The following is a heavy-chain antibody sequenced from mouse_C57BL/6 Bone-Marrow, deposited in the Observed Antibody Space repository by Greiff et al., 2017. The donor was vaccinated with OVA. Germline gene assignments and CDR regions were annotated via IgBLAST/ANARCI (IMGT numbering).Heavy chain of an antibody. CDR1: GYAFSSSW. CDR2: IYPGDGDT. J-gene: IGHJ4*01. D-gene: IGHD1-1*01. CDR3: AVATDYAIDY. V-gene: IGHV1-82*01. Sequence: QVQLQQSGPELVKPGASVKISCKASGYAFSSSWMNWVKQRPGKGLEWIGRIYPGDGDTNYNGKFKGKATLTADKSSSTAYMQLSSLTSEDSAVYFCAVATDYAIDYWGQGTSVTVSS.